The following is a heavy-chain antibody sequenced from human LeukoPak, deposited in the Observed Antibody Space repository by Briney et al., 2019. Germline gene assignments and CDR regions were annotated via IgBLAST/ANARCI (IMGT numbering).Heavy chain of an antibody. J-gene: IGHJ4*02. CDR2: FSGSGGST. D-gene: IGHD3-22*01. CDR3: AKGNYYDSSGPTFDY. Sequence: GGTLRLSCAASGVTFSSYGMSWVRQAPGKGLEWVSAFSGSGGSTYYADSVKGRFTISRDNSKNTLYLQMNSLRAEDTAVYYCAKGNYYDSSGPTFDYWGQGTLVTVSS. CDR1: GVTFSSYG. V-gene: IGHV3-23*01.